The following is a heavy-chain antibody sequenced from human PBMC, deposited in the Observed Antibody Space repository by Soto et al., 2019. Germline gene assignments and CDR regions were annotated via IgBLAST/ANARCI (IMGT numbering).Heavy chain of an antibody. CDR2: INTNTGNP. D-gene: IGHD3-3*01. V-gene: IGHV7-4-1*01. CDR1: GYTFTSYA. CDR3: AREMYYDFWSGYRYYYYGMDV. J-gene: IGHJ6*02. Sequence: SVKVSCKASGYTFTSYAMNWVRQAPGQGLEWMGWINTNTGNPTYAQGFTGRFVFSLDTSVSTAYLQICSLKAEDTAVYYCAREMYYDFWSGYRYYYYGMDVWGQGTTVTVSS.